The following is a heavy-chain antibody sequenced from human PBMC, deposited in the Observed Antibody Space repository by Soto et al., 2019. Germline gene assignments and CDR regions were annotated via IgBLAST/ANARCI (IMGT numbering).Heavy chain of an antibody. CDR3: ARDVPDQGYAFDI. CDR1: GFTFSSYA. Sequence: QVQLVESGGGVVQPGRSLRLSCAASGFTFSSYAMHWVRQAPGKGLEWVAVISYDGSNKYYADSVKGRFTISRDNSKNTLYLQMNSLRAEDTAVYYCARDVPDQGYAFDIWGQGTTVTVSS. J-gene: IGHJ3*02. V-gene: IGHV3-30-3*01. CDR2: ISYDGSNK.